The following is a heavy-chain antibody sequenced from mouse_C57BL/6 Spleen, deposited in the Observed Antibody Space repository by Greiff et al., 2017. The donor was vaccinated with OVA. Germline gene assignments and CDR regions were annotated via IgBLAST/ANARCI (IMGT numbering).Heavy chain of an antibody. CDR2: IDPSDSET. D-gene: IGHD2-1*01. J-gene: IGHJ4*01. CDR3: AKGNYPHYYAMDY. Sequence: VQLQQPGAELVRPGSSVKLSCKASGYTFTSYWMHWVKQRPIQGLEWIGNIDPSDSETHYNQKFKDKATLTVDKSSSTAYMQLSSLTSEDSAVYYCAKGNYPHYYAMDYWGQGTSVTVSS. CDR1: GYTFTSYW. V-gene: IGHV1-52*01.